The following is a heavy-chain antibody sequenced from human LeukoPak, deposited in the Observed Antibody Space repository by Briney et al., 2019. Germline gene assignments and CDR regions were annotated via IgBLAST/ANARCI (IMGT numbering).Heavy chain of an antibody. CDR3: ARGARHTGSFGY. CDR2: INHSGST. CDR1: GGSFSGYY. D-gene: IGHD3-10*01. J-gene: IGHJ4*02. Sequence: SGPLALTCAVHGGSFSGYYWSWIRQPPGKGLDWIGEINHSGSTNYNPSLKSRVTISVDTSKNQFSLKLSSVTAADTAVYYCARGARHTGSFGYWGQGTLVTVSP. V-gene: IGHV4-34*01.